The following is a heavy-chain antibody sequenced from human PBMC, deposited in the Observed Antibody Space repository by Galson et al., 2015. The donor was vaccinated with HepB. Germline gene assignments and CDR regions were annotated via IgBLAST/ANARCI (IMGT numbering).Heavy chain of an antibody. CDR2: IWYDGSNK. CDR1: GFTFSSYG. D-gene: IGHD3-10*01. J-gene: IGHJ3*02. Sequence: SLRLSCAASGFTFSSYGMHWVRQAPGKGLEWVAVIWYDGSNKYYADSVEGRFTISRDNSKNTLYLQMNSLRAEDTAVYYCARDQLYGSGENAFDIWGQGTMVTVSP. V-gene: IGHV3-33*01. CDR3: ARDQLYGSGENAFDI.